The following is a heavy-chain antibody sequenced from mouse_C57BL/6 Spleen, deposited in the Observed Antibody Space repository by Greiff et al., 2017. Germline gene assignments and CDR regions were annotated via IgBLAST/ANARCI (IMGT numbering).Heavy chain of an antibody. CDR2: IYPGNSDT. CDR1: GYTFTSYW. Sequence: VQLKESGTVLARPGASVKMSCKTSGYTFTSYWMHWVKQRPGQGLEWIGAIYPGNSDTSYNQKFKGKAKLTAVTSASTAYMELSSLTNEDSAVYYCTRGAIYYDYDVRDYYAMDYWGQGTSVTVSS. V-gene: IGHV1-5*01. CDR3: TRGAIYYDYDVRDYYAMDY. J-gene: IGHJ4*01. D-gene: IGHD2-4*01.